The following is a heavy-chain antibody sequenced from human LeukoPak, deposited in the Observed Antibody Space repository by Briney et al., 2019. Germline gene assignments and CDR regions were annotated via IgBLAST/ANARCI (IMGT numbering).Heavy chain of an antibody. Sequence: GGSLRLSCAASGFTFSSYGMHWVRQAPGKGLEWVAVIWYDGSNKYYADSVRGRFAISRDNSKNTLYLQMNSLRAEDTAVYYCARAGSYYYYGMDVWGQGTTVTVSS. CDR1: GFTFSSYG. V-gene: IGHV3-33*01. D-gene: IGHD3-10*01. CDR3: ARAGSYYYYGMDV. J-gene: IGHJ6*02. CDR2: IWYDGSNK.